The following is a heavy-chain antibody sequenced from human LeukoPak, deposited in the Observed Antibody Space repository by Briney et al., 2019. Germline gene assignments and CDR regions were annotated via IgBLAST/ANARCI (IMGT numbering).Heavy chain of an antibody. V-gene: IGHV4-39*07. CDR1: GGSISSSSYY. Sequence: SETLSLTCTVSGGSISSSSYYWGWIRQPPGKGLEWIGSIYYSGSTNYNPSLKSRVTISVDTSKNQFSLKLSSVTAADTAVYYCARWLGTTNEKFDYWGQGTLVTVSS. D-gene: IGHD3-10*01. CDR3: ARWLGTTNEKFDY. J-gene: IGHJ4*02. CDR2: IYYSGST.